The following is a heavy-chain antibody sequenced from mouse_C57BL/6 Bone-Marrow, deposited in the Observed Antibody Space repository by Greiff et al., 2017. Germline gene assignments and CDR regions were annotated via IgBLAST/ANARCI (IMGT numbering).Heavy chain of an antibody. CDR2: IYPGSGNT. J-gene: IGHJ2*01. D-gene: IGHD1-1*01. Sequence: VQLQQSGAELVRPGASVKLSCKASGYTFTDYYINWVKQRPGQGLEWIARIYPGSGNTYYNEKFKGKATLTADKSSSTAYMQRSSLTSEDSAVYICARDYGSSYDFDYWGQGTTLTVSS. V-gene: IGHV1-76*01. CDR1: GYTFTDYY. CDR3: ARDYGSSYDFDY.